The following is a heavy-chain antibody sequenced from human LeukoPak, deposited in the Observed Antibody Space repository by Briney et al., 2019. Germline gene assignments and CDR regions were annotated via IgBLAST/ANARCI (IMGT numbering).Heavy chain of an antibody. J-gene: IGHJ5*02. V-gene: IGHV1-2*02. CDR1: GYTFTGYY. D-gene: IGHD2-2*01. CDR2: INPNSGGT. Sequence: GESLKISCKGSGYTFTGYYMHWVRQAPGQGLEWMGWINPNSGGTNYAQKFQGRVTMTRDTSISTAYMELSRLRSDDTAVYYCARSYCSSTSCQWFDPWGQGTLVTVSS. CDR3: ARSYCSSTSCQWFDP.